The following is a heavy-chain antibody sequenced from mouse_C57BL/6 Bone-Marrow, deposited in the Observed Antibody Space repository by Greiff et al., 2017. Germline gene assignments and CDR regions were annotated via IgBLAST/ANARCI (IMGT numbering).Heavy chain of an antibody. J-gene: IGHJ4*01. Sequence: VQLQQSGAELVRPGASVKLSCTASGFNIKDYYMHWVKQRPEQGLEWIGRIDPEGGDTEYAPKFQGKATMTADTSSNTAYLQLSSLTSEDTAVYYCTAIGDSSPYYAMDYWGQGTSVTVSS. CDR3: TAIGDSSPYYAMDY. CDR2: IDPEGGDT. CDR1: GFNIKDYY. V-gene: IGHV14-1*01. D-gene: IGHD3-3*01.